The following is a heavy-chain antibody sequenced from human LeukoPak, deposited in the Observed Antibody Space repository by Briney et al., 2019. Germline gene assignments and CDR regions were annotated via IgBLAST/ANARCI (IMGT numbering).Heavy chain of an antibody. Sequence: GGSLRLSCAASGLTFSTYWMHWVRQAPGKGLAWVARINPDGSIRTYANSVQGRVTISRDTAKDTLFLQMNSLRAEDTAVYYCAREARVGCALQYWGQGTPVTVSS. CDR1: GLTFSTYW. D-gene: IGHD1-26*01. V-gene: IGHV3-74*03. J-gene: IGHJ4*02. CDR3: AREARVGCALQY. CDR2: INPDGSIR.